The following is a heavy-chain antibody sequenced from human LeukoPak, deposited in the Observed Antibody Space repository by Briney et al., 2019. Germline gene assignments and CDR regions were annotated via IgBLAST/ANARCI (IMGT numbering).Heavy chain of an antibody. D-gene: IGHD4-11*01. CDR1: GYTFTGYY. V-gene: IGHV1-46*01. CDR3: ARDLQSLSLFDY. J-gene: IGHJ4*02. Sequence: ASVKVSCKASGYTFTGYYMHWVRQAPGQGLEWMGIINPSGGSTSYAQKFQGRVTMTRDMSTSTVYMELSSLRSEDTAVYYCARDLQSLSLFDYWGQGTLVTVSS. CDR2: INPSGGST.